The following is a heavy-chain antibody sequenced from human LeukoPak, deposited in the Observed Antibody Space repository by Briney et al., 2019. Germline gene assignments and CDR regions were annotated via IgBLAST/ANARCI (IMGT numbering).Heavy chain of an antibody. J-gene: IGHJ5*02. Sequence: GGSLRLSCVASGFTFSSYWMSWVRQAPGKGLEWVANIKQDGSEKYYVDSVKGRSTISRDNAKNSLYLQMNSLRAEDTAVYYCARDQRDVVAGTIWYDRWGQRTLVTVSS. D-gene: IGHD2-15*01. CDR2: IKQDGSEK. CDR3: ARDQRDVVAGTIWYDR. V-gene: IGHV3-7*03. CDR1: GFTFSSYW.